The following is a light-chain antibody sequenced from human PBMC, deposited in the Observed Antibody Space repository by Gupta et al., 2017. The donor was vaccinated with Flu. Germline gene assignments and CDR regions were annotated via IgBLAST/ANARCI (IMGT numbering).Light chain of an antibody. Sequence: SSELTQDPAVSVALGQTVRITCQGDSLRSYYASWYQQTPGQAPVLVIYGENKRPSGIPDRFSCSRSGNTASLTITGAQAEDEADYYCNSRESSGNHLWVFGGGTKLTVL. CDR1: SLRSYY. V-gene: IGLV3-19*01. CDR3: NSRESSGNHLWV. CDR2: GEN. J-gene: IGLJ3*02.